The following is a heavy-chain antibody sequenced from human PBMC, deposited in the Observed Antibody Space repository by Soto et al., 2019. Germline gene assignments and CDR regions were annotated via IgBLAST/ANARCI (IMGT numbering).Heavy chain of an antibody. CDR2: IFSNDEK. Sequence: SGPTLVNPTEPLTLTCTVSGFSLSNARMGVSWIRQPPGKALEWLAHIFSNDEKSYSTSLKSRLTISKDTSKSQVVLTMTNMDPVDTATYYCARMTTMIEPYYYYGMDVWGQGTTVTVSS. CDR1: GFSLSNARMG. CDR3: ARMTTMIEPYYYYGMDV. J-gene: IGHJ6*02. V-gene: IGHV2-26*01. D-gene: IGHD3-22*01.